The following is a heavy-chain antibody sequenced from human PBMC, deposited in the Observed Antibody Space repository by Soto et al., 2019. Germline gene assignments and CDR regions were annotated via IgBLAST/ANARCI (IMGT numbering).Heavy chain of an antibody. Sequence: PGESLKISCKGSGYSFTSYWIGWVRQMPRKGLEWMGIIYPGDSDTRYSPSFQGQVTISADKSISTAYLQWSSLKASDTAMYYCARATYYYDSSGYYYYYGMDVWGQGTTVTVSS. CDR3: ARATYYYDSSGYYYYYGMDV. CDR1: GYSFTSYW. J-gene: IGHJ6*02. V-gene: IGHV5-51*01. CDR2: IYPGDSDT. D-gene: IGHD3-22*01.